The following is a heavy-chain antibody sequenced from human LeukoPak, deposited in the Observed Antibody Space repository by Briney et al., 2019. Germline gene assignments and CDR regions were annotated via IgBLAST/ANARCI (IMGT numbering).Heavy chain of an antibody. J-gene: IGHJ4*02. Sequence: GASVKVSCKASGYTFTGYYMHWVRQAPGQGLEWMGRINPNSGGTNYAQKFQGRVTMTRDTSISTAYMELSRLRSDGTAVYYCARAVATIADFDYWGQGTLVTVSS. CDR2: INPNSGGT. CDR1: GYTFTGYY. D-gene: IGHD5-12*01. CDR3: ARAVATIADFDY. V-gene: IGHV1-2*06.